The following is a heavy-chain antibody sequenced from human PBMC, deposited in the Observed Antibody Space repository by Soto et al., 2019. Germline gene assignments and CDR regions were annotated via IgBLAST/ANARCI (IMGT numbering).Heavy chain of an antibody. CDR2: MSGSGGRT. CDR3: AIQRSGYDWPAVYYGMDV. Sequence: GGSLRLSCAASGFTFSSYAMSWVRQAPWTGLEWVSAMSGSGGRTYYADSVKGRFTISRDNSKNTLYLQMNILRAEDTAVYYCAIQRSGYDWPAVYYGMDVWGQGTTVTVSS. V-gene: IGHV3-23*01. CDR1: GFTFSSYA. J-gene: IGHJ6*02. D-gene: IGHD5-12*01.